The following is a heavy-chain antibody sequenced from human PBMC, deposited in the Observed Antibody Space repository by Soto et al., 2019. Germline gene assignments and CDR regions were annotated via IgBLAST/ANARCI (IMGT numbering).Heavy chain of an antibody. Sequence: QVQLQESGSGLVKPSQTLSLTCAVSGGSISSGGYSWSWIRQPPGKGLEGIGYIYHSGNTYYNPSLKSRVSISVDRSKNQFSLKLSSVTAADTAVYYCARVPSPWGQGTLVTVSS. CDR2: IYHSGNT. CDR1: GGSISSGGYS. CDR3: ARVPSP. J-gene: IGHJ5*02. V-gene: IGHV4-30-2*01.